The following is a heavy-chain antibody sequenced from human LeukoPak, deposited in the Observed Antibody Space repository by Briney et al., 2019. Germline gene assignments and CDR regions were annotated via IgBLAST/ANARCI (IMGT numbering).Heavy chain of an antibody. Sequence: SETLSLTCAVYGGSFSGYYWSWIRQTPGKGLGWIGEIYHSGSAYYNPSLQTRVTISVDKSKNQFSLNLSSMTAADTAVYYCARVRAGCSSTSCYLDPWGQGTLVTVSS. CDR3: ARVRAGCSSTSCYLDP. CDR1: GGSFSGYY. CDR2: IYHSGSA. J-gene: IGHJ5*02. D-gene: IGHD2-2*01. V-gene: IGHV4-34*01.